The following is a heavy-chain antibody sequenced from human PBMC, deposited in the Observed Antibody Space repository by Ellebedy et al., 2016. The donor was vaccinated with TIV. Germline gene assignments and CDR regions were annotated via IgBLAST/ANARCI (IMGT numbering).Heavy chain of an antibody. CDR3: ARDGAVPGGKGDY. J-gene: IGHJ4*02. CDR1: GFTFSHFG. Sequence: GESLKISCVASGFTFSHFGMHWVRQAPGKGLEWVALIWDDGSSEYYGDSVKGRFIISRDNAKNTLFLQMNSLRVEDTAMYYCARDGAVPGGKGDYWGQGTLVTVSS. V-gene: IGHV3-33*01. CDR2: IWDDGSSE. D-gene: IGHD4-23*01.